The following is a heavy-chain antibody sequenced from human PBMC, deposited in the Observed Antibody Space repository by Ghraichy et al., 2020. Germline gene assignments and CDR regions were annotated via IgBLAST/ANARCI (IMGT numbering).Heavy chain of an antibody. CDR1: GFTFSNYS. V-gene: IGHV3-48*02. Sequence: LSLTCAASGFTFSNYSMNWVRQAPGKGLEWISYINFTGSTTYYADSVKVRFSISRDNAKNSLYLQMNSLRDEDAAVYYCARANYDFWSASNYYYGMDVWGQGTTVTVSS. CDR2: INFTGSTT. J-gene: IGHJ6*02. D-gene: IGHD3-3*01. CDR3: ARANYDFWSASNYYYGMDV.